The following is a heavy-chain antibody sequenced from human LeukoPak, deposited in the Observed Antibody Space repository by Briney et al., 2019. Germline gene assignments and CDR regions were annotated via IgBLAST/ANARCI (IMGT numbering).Heavy chain of an antibody. D-gene: IGHD1-26*01. CDR3: ARTVGFDH. V-gene: IGHV3-23*01. CDR1: GFPFSNYA. J-gene: IGHJ4*02. Sequence: GGSLRLSCAASGFPFSNYAVSWVRQAPGKGLEWVSTISGRADNTYYADSVKGRFTISRDNANSTLYLQMNSLRAEDTAIYYCARTVGFDHWGQGTLVPVSS. CDR2: ISGRADNT.